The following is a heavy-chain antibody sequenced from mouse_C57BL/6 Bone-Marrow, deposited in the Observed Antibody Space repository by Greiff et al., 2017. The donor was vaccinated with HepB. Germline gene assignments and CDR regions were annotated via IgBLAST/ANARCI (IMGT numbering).Heavy chain of an antibody. V-gene: IGHV5-16*01. D-gene: IGHD1-1*01. CDR3: AREDYYGSSYCYFDV. Sequence: EVKLVESEGGLVQPGSSMKLSCTASGFTFSDYYMAWVRQVPEKGLEWVANIHYDGSSTYYLDSLKSRFSISRDNAKNILYLQMSSLKSEDTATYYCAREDYYGSSYCYFDVWGTGTTVTVSS. J-gene: IGHJ1*03. CDR1: GFTFSDYY. CDR2: IHYDGSST.